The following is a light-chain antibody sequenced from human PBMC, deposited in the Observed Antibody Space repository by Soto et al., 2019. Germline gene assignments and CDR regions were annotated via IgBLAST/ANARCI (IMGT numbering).Light chain of an antibody. CDR1: SSDVGGYNY. CDR3: CSYTTSNTRQIV. V-gene: IGLV2-14*01. CDR2: DVS. J-gene: IGLJ1*01. Sequence: QSVLTQPPSVSGSPGQSITISCTRTSSDVGGYNYVSWYQQHPGKAPKFMIYDVSNRPSGVSNRFSGSKSGNTASLTISGLQAEDEADYYCCSYTTSNTRQIVFGTGTKVTVL.